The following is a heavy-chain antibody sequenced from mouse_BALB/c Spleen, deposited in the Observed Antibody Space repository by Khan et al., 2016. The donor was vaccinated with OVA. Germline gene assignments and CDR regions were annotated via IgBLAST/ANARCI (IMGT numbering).Heavy chain of an antibody. J-gene: IGHJ2*01. CDR1: GYTFTTYW. D-gene: IGHD1-1*01. V-gene: IGHV1-7*01. CDR2: INPTSGYT. Sequence: QVQLQQSGAERAKPGASVKMSCKASGYTFTTYWMHWVKQRPGQGLEWIGYINPTSGYTDYNEKFKDRATLSADKSSSTAYMQLSSLTSDDSAVDYCTRGRIDYWGQGTTLTVSS. CDR3: TRGRIDY.